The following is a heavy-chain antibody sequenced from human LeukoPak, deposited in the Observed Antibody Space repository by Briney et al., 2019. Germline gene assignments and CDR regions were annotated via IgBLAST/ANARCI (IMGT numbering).Heavy chain of an antibody. J-gene: IGHJ4*02. CDR2: INHSGST. V-gene: IGHV4-34*01. Sequence: SETLSLTCTVSGGSISSYYWSWIRQPPGKGLEWIGEINHSGSTNYNPSLKSRVTISVDTSKNQFSLKLSSVTAADTAVYYCARGLGSRFYYDSSGYYQYWGQGTLVTVSS. D-gene: IGHD3-22*01. CDR3: ARGLGSRFYYDSSGYYQY. CDR1: GGSISSYY.